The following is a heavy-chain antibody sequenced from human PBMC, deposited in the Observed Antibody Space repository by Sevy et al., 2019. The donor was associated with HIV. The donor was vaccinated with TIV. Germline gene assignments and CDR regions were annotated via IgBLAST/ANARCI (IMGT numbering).Heavy chain of an antibody. V-gene: IGHV4-59*01. J-gene: IGHJ6*02. Sequence: SETLSLTCTVSGGSISSYYWSWIRQPPGKGLEWIGYIYESFTTYYNPSLKSRVTMSVDTPRNQFSMKLSSVTAADTAVYYCARDFNGGDGYRSNGMDVWGQGTTVTVSS. CDR3: ARDFNGGDGYRSNGMDV. CDR1: GGSISSYY. D-gene: IGHD5-12*01. CDR2: IYESFTT.